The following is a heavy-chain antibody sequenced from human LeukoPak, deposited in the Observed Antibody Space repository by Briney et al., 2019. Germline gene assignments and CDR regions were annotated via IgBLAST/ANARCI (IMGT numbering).Heavy chain of an antibody. CDR2: IKQDGSER. Sequence: GGSLRLSCAASGFMFSSYWMTWVRQAPGKGLEWVANIKQDGSERHYVDSVEGRFAISKDNAKNSLYLQMDSLRVKDTAVYYCARVSIAGSTIAFDMWGQGTMVTVSS. J-gene: IGHJ3*02. CDR3: ARVSIAGSTIAFDM. D-gene: IGHD2-15*01. V-gene: IGHV3-7*01. CDR1: GFMFSSYW.